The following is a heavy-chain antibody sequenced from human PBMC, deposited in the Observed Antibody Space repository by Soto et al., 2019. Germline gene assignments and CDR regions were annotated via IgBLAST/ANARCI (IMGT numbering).Heavy chain of an antibody. D-gene: IGHD3-9*01. CDR2: IHYSGST. V-gene: IGHV4-59*08. CDR1: GGSINNYY. CDR3: ARTYYDIPDYFNY. J-gene: IGHJ4*02. Sequence: PSETLSLTCNVSGGSINNYYWSWVRQPPGKGLEWIGYIHYSGSTNYNPSLKSRVTISVDTSKNQFSLKMRSVTAADTAVYYCARTYYDIPDYFNYWGQGTQVTVSS.